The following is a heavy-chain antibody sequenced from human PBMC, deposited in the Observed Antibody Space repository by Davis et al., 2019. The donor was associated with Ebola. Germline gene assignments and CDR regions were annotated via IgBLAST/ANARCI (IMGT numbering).Heavy chain of an antibody. J-gene: IGHJ4*02. CDR3: ARGSTGDFDY. Sequence: PGGSLTLSCTVSGGSISSYYWSWIRQPPGKGLEWSWYMFYSGSTNYNPSLKSRVTISVDTSKNQFSLKLSSVTAADTAVYYCARGSTGDFDYWGQGTLVTVSS. D-gene: IGHD1-1*01. V-gene: IGHV4-59*01. CDR2: MFYSGST. CDR1: GGSISSYY.